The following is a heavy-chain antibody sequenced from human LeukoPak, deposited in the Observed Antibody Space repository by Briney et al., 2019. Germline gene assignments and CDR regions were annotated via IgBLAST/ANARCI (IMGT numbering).Heavy chain of an antibody. CDR2: IGSSSSTI. CDR1: GFTFSTYN. V-gene: IGHV3-48*02. CDR3: ARDTTAWVY. D-gene: IGHD4-17*01. J-gene: IGHJ4*02. Sequence: GSLRLSCATSGFTFSTYNMNWVRQAPGKGLEWVSYIGSSSSTIKYADSVKGRFTISRDNANNSLYLQMNSLRDEDTAVYYCARDTTAWVYWGQGTLVTVSS.